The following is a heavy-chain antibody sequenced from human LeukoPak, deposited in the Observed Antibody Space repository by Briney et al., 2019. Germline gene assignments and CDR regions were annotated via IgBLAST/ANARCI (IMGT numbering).Heavy chain of an antibody. Sequence: GGSLRLSCAASGFTFNRHWMSWVRQAPGKGLDWVSYISSSGSTIYYADSVKGRFTISRDNAKNSLYLQMNSLRAEDTAVYYCARAIVVARYYYCMDVWGKGTTVTVSS. D-gene: IGHD2-15*01. CDR3: ARAIVVARYYYCMDV. J-gene: IGHJ6*03. CDR1: GFTFNRHW. V-gene: IGHV3-48*04. CDR2: ISSSGSTI.